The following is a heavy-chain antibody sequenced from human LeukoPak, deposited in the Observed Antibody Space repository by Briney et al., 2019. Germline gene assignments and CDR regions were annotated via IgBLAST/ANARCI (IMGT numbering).Heavy chain of an antibody. CDR3: AKDLVTMVRGARDYYMDV. D-gene: IGHD3-10*01. J-gene: IGHJ6*03. V-gene: IGHV3-23*01. CDR2: ISGSGGST. Sequence: GGSLRLSCAASGFTFSSYAMGWVRQAPGKGLEWVSAISGSGGSTYYADSVKGRFTISRDNSKNTLYLQMNSLRAEDTAVYYCAKDLVTMVRGARDYYMDVWGKGTTVTVSS. CDR1: GFTFSSYA.